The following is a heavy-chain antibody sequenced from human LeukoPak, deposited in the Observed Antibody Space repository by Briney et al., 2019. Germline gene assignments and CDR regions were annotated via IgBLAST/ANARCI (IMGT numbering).Heavy chain of an antibody. Sequence: SETLSLTCTVSGGSISSYYWSWIRQPPGKGLEWIGYIYYSGSTNYNPSLKSRVTISVDTSKNQFSLKLSSVTAADTAVYYCARERRWLQLGAFDIWGQGTMVTVSS. CDR1: GGSISSYY. D-gene: IGHD5-24*01. CDR3: ARERRWLQLGAFDI. V-gene: IGHV4-59*01. CDR2: IYYSGST. J-gene: IGHJ3*02.